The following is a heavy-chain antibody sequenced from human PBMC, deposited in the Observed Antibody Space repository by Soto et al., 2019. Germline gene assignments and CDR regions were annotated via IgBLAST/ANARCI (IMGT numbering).Heavy chain of an antibody. J-gene: IGHJ4*02. CDR3: ARDCSGGACYPASFDY. V-gene: IGHV4-4*07. Sequence: SETLSLTCSVSAGSISTYHWSWIRQPAGKGLEWIGRIYYTGSTDYNPSLKSRVTMSVDTSKNQFSLKVSSVTAADTAVYYCARDCSGGACYPASFDYWGQGTLVT. D-gene: IGHD2-15*01. CDR2: IYYTGST. CDR1: AGSISTYH.